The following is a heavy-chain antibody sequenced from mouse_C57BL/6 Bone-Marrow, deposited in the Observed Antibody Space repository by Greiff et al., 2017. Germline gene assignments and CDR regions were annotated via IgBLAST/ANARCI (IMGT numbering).Heavy chain of an antibody. CDR3: AKNCDYDNYYAMDY. V-gene: IGHV2-5*01. J-gene: IGHJ4*01. Sequence: VKLVESGPGLVQPSPSLSITCTVSGFSLTSYGVHWVRQSPGKGLEWLGVIWRGGSTDYNAAFMSRLSITKDNSKSQVFFKMNSLQADDTAIYYWAKNCDYDNYYAMDYWGQGTSVTVSS. D-gene: IGHD2-4*01. CDR1: GFSLTSYG. CDR2: IWRGGST.